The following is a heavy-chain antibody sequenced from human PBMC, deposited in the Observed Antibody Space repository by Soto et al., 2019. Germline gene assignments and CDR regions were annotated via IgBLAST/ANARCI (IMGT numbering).Heavy chain of an antibody. V-gene: IGHV1-46*01. CDR2: INPSGGST. CDR1: GYTFTSYY. D-gene: IGHD2-15*01. CDR3: ARDLIASVVGGAYFDY. J-gene: IGHJ4*02. Sequence: QVQLVQSGAAVKKPGASVKVSCKASGYTFTSYYMHWVRPAPGQGLEWMGIINPSGGSTSYAQKFQGRVTMTRDTSTSTVYMELSSLRSEDTAVYYCARDLIASVVGGAYFDYWGQGTLVTVSS.